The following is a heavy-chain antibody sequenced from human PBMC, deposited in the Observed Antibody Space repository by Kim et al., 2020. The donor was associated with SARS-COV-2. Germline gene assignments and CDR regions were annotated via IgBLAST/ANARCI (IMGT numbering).Heavy chain of an antibody. J-gene: IGHJ1*01. CDR3: ATSAPPYDILTGHSPRGEYFQH. CDR1: GGSFSGYY. CDR2: INHSGST. V-gene: IGHV4-34*01. Sequence: SETLSLTCAVYGGSFSGYYWSWIRQPPGKGLEWIGEINHSGSTNYNPSLKSRVTISVDTSKNQFSLKLSSVTAADTAVYYCATSAPPYDILTGHSPRGEYFQHWGQGTLVTVSS. D-gene: IGHD3-9*01.